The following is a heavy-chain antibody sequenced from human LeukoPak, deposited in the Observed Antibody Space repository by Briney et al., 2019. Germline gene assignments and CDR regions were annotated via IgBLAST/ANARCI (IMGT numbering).Heavy chain of an antibody. CDR2: IKSKTDGGTT. D-gene: IGHD3-10*01. J-gene: IGHJ6*03. CDR1: GFTFSNAW. V-gene: IGHV3-15*01. Sequence: GGSLRLSCAASGFTFSNAWMSWVRQAPGKGLEWVGRIKSKTDGGTTDYAAPVKGRFTISRDDSKNTLYLQMNSLKTEDTAVYYCTPSITMVRGVTPGYYYYTDVWGKGTTVTVSS. CDR3: TPSITMVRGVTPGYYYYTDV.